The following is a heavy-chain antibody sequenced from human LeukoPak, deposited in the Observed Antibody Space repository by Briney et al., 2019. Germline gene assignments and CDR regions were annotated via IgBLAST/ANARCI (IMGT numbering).Heavy chain of an antibody. Sequence: GGSLRLSCAASGFTFSSYWMSWVRQAPGKGLEWVSYISRSGSTIYYADSVKGRFTISRDNAKNSLYLQMNSLRAEDTAVYYCARDGYNSHFDYWGQGTLVTVSS. CDR3: ARDGYNSHFDY. V-gene: IGHV3-48*04. CDR1: GFTFSSYW. D-gene: IGHD5-24*01. J-gene: IGHJ4*02. CDR2: ISRSGSTI.